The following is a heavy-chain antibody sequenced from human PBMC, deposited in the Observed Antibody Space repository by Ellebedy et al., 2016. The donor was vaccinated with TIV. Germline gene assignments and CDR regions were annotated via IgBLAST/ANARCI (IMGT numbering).Heavy chain of an antibody. CDR3: AKAPAYYYMDG. D-gene: IGHD3-16*01. J-gene: IGHJ6*03. Sequence: GGSLRLXXAASGFNFVSYGMYWVRQAPGKGLECVAAISKDGNMKFHGDSVKGRFSISRDDRKNTLYLQMNSLRSDDTAVYYCAKAPAYYYMDGWGKGTTVTVSS. V-gene: IGHV3-30*18. CDR1: GFNFVSYG. CDR2: ISKDGNMK.